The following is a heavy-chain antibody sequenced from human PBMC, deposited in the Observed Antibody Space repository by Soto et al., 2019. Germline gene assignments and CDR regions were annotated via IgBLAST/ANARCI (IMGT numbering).Heavy chain of an antibody. V-gene: IGHV3-33*01. D-gene: IGHD3-16*02. CDR3: ASDLDRNDAFDI. CDR2: IWYDGSNK. J-gene: IGHJ3*02. CDR1: GFTFSSYG. Sequence: PGGSLRLSCAASGFTFSSYGMHWVRQAPGKGLEWVAVIWYDGSNKYYADSVKGRFTISRDNSKNTLYLQMNSLRAEDTAVYYCASDLDRNDAFDIWGQGTMVTVSS.